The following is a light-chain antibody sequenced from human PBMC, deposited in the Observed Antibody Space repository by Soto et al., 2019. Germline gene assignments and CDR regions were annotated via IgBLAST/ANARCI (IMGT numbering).Light chain of an antibody. Sequence: DIQMTQSPSTLSASVGERVTINCRASQSISSWLAWYQQKPGKAPKLLIYKTSTLETGVPSRFSGSGSGTEFTLTITSLQPDDFAIYYCQQYNSFSTFGQGTKVDIK. V-gene: IGKV1-5*03. CDR1: QSISSW. J-gene: IGKJ1*01. CDR3: QQYNSFST. CDR2: KTS.